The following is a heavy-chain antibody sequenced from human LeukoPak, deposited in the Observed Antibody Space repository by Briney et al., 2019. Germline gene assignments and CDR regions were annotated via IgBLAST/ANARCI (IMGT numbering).Heavy chain of an antibody. J-gene: IGHJ4*01. D-gene: IGHD5-18*01. CDR3: AREGYSSSFDY. V-gene: IGHV3-11*01. CDR2: ISNSGTTI. Sequence: GGSLRLSCAASGFTFNDYQMNWIRHAPWKGPEWVSYISNSGTTIFYADSVRGRFTVSRDNARNSLLLQMDYLSAEDTAVYYCAREGYSSSFDYWGQGALVTVSS. CDR1: GFTFNDYQ.